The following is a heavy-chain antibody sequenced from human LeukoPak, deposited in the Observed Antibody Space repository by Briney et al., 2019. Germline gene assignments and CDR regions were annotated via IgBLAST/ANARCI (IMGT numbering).Heavy chain of an antibody. D-gene: IGHD3-10*01. Sequence: SETLSLTCSVSTDTFSVSGYYWGWIRQPPGRGPEWIASVYNRGDSYYNPSLESRVTISVDTSKSQFSLTLRSVTAADTAVYYCARHLGSSIEYWGQGTLVTVSS. V-gene: IGHV4-39*01. CDR1: TDTFSVSGYY. CDR3: ARHLGSSIEY. CDR2: VYNRGDS. J-gene: IGHJ4*02.